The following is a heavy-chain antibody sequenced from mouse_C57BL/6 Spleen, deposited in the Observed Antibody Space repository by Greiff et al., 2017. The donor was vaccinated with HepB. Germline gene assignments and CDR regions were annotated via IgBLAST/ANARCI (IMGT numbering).Heavy chain of an antibody. Sequence: VQVVESGAELARPGASVKMSCKASGYTFTSYTMHWVKQRPGQGLEWIGYINPSSGYTKYNQKFKDKATLTADKSSSTAYMQLSSLTSEDSAVYYCARSSNFYAMDYWGQGTSVTVSS. V-gene: IGHV1-4*01. CDR1: GYTFTSYT. D-gene: IGHD2-5*01. CDR2: INPSSGYT. CDR3: ARSSNFYAMDY. J-gene: IGHJ4*01.